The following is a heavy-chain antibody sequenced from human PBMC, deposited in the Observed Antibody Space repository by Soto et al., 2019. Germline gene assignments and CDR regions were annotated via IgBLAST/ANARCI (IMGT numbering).Heavy chain of an antibody. J-gene: IGHJ5*02. CDR3: ARDHHYYDSSGYYHNWFDP. Sequence: SVKVSCKASGGTFSSYAISWVRQAPGQGLEWMGGIIPIFGTANYAQKFQGRVTITADESTSTAYMELSSLRSEDTAVYYCARDHHYYDSSGYYHNWFDPWGQGTLVTVSS. CDR1: GGTFSSYA. CDR2: IIPIFGTA. D-gene: IGHD3-22*01. V-gene: IGHV1-69*13.